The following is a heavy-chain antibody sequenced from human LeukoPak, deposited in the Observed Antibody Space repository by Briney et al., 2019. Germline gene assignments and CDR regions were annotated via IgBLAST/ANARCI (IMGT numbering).Heavy chain of an antibody. J-gene: IGHJ6*03. CDR1: GYTFTGYY. V-gene: IGHV1-2*02. CDR3: ARAESLGAWGGGYYYYMDV. D-gene: IGHD1-14*01. Sequence: ASVKVSCKASGYTFTGYYMHWVRQAPGQGLEWMGWINPNSGGTNYAQKFQGRVTMTRDTSISTAYMELSRLISDATAVYYCARAESLGAWGGGYYYYMDVWGKGTTVTVSS. CDR2: INPNSGGT.